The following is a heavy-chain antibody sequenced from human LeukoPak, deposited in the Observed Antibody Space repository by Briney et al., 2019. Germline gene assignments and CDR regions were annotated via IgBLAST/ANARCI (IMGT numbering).Heavy chain of an antibody. V-gene: IGHV1-8*03. D-gene: IGHD2-15*01. CDR3: AKAYAYLPAATPLDY. CDR2: MNPNSGNT. Sequence: ASVKVSCKASGYTFTSYDINWVRQATGQGLEWMGWMNPNSGNTGYAQKFQGRVTITRNTSISTAYMELSSLRSEDTAVYYCAKAYAYLPAATPLDYWGQGTLVTVSS. J-gene: IGHJ4*02. CDR1: GYTFTSYD.